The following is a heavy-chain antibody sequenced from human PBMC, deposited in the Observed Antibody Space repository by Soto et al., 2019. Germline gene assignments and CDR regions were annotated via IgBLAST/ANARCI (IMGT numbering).Heavy chain of an antibody. J-gene: IGHJ5*02. D-gene: IGHD6-19*01. V-gene: IGHV4-39*01. CDR2: IYYSGST. Sequence: TSETLSLTCTVSGGSISSYYWGWIRQPPGKGLEWIGSIYYSGSTYYNPSLKSRVTISVDTSKNQFSLKLSSVTAADTAVYYCARHNSSGWYVGASRGYNWFDPWGQGTPVTGSS. CDR3: ARHNSSGWYVGASRGYNWFDP. CDR1: GGSISSYY.